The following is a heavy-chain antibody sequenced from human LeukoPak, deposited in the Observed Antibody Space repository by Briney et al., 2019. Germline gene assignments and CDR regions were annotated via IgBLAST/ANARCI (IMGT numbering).Heavy chain of an antibody. V-gene: IGHV3-23*01. Sequence: PGGSLRLSCAASGFTFSHYAMNWVRQAPGKGLEWVSGISGSGGSTFYADSVKGRFTISRDNSKNTLYLQMTSLRADDTAVFYCAKEGAEYNLNAWGQGNLVTVSS. D-gene: IGHD1-1*01. CDR2: ISGSGGST. J-gene: IGHJ5*02. CDR1: GFTFSHYA. CDR3: AKEGAEYNLNA.